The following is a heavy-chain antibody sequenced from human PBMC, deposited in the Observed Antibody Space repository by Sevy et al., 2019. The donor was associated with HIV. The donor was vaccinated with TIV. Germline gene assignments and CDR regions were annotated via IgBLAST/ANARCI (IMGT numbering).Heavy chain of an antibody. CDR3: AKDTQQLVPGAFDI. Sequence: GESLKISCAASGFTFSSYAMSWVRQAPGKGLEWVSAISGSGGSTYYADSVKGRFTNSRDNSKNTLYLQMNSLRAEDTAVYYCAKDTQQLVPGAFDIWGQGTMVTVSS. J-gene: IGHJ3*02. CDR2: ISGSGGST. CDR1: GFTFSSYA. D-gene: IGHD6-13*01. V-gene: IGHV3-23*01.